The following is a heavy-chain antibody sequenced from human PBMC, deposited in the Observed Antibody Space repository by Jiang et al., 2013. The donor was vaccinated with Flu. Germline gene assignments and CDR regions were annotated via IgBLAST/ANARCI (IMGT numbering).Heavy chain of an antibody. Sequence: GAEVKKPGESLKISCKGSGYSFTSYWISWVRQMPGKGLEWMGRIDPSDSYTNYSPSFQGHVTISADKSISTAYLQWSSLKASDTAMYYCARHNGNYDSSADDAFDIWGQGTMVTVSS. CDR1: GYSFTSYW. D-gene: IGHD3-22*01. V-gene: IGHV5-10-1*01. J-gene: IGHJ3*02. CDR3: ARHNGNYDSSADDAFDI. CDR2: IDPSDSYT.